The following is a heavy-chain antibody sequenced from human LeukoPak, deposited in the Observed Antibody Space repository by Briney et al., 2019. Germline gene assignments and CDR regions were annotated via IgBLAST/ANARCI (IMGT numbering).Heavy chain of an antibody. J-gene: IGHJ4*02. CDR2: IYHSGSI. Sequence: PSETLSLTCTVSGDSLGSGMYYWGWIRQAPGKGLTWIGSIYHSGSIFYNASFESRVAMSVDPSNNQFSLRLTSVTAADTAVYYCTRDPSSDGGYFDSWGQGTLVTVSS. V-gene: IGHV4-39*07. CDR1: GDSLGSGMYY. CDR3: TRDPSSDGGYFDS. D-gene: IGHD3-16*01.